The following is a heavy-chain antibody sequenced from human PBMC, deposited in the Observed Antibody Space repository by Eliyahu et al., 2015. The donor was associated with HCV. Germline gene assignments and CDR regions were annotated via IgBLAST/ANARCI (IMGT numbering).Heavy chain of an antibody. Sequence: QVQLQESGPGLVKPSQTLSLTCTVSGGSISSGSYYWSWIRQPAGKGLEWVGGIYTSGSTNYNPSLKSRVTISVDTSKNQFSLKLSSVTAADTAVYYCARDRLSTVTLRSNGMDVWGQGTTVTVSS. J-gene: IGHJ6*02. CDR1: GGSISSGSYY. V-gene: IGHV4-61*02. CDR3: ARDRLSTVTLRSNGMDV. CDR2: IYTSGST. D-gene: IGHD4-11*01.